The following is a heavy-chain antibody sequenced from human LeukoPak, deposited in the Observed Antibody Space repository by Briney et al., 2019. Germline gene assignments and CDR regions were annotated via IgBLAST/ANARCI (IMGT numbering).Heavy chain of an antibody. CDR3: ARGDPGPFDY. CDR2: IYYSGST. Sequence: PSETLSLTCTVSGGSISSSSYYWGWIRQPPGKGLEWIGSIYYSGSTNYNPSLKSRVTISVDTSKNQFSLKLSSVTAADTAVYYCARGDPGPFDYWGQGTLVTVSS. J-gene: IGHJ4*02. D-gene: IGHD7-27*01. CDR1: GGSISSSSYY. V-gene: IGHV4-39*07.